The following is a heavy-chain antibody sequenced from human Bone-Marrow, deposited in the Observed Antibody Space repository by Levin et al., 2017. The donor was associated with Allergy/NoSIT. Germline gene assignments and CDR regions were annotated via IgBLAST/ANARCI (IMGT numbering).Heavy chain of an antibody. J-gene: IGHJ5*02. CDR3: ARDRFYSDSGSNFSWFDP. CDR2: IQSNGKT. Sequence: PGESLKISCAASGFTFSTYWMHWVRQAPGKGLVWVSRIQSNGKTNYADSVKSRFTISRDNAKNTLYLQMNSLTVEDTAVYYCARDRFYSDSGSNFSWFDPWGQGTLVTVSS. D-gene: IGHD3-10*01. V-gene: IGHV3-74*01. CDR1: GFTFSTYW.